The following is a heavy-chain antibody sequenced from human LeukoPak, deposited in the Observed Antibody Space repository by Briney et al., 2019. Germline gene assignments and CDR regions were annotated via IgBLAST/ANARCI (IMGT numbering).Heavy chain of an antibody. CDR3: ARDRLQHFDY. CDR2: IYYSGST. CDR1: GGSISSGGYY. J-gene: IGHJ4*02. Sequence: SETLSLTCTVSGGSISSGGYYWSWIRQHRGKGLEWIGYIYYSGSTYYNPSLKSRVTISVDTSKNQFSLKLSSVTAADTAVYYCARDRLQHFDYWGQGTLVTVSS. V-gene: IGHV4-31*03. D-gene: IGHD1-1*01.